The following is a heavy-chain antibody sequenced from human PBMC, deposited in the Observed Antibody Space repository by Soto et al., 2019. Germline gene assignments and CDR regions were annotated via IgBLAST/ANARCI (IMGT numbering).Heavy chain of an antibody. V-gene: IGHV4-31*03. CDR1: GGSISSGGYY. CDR2: IYYSGST. D-gene: IGHD6-19*01. J-gene: IGHJ4*02. Sequence: PSETLSLTCTVSGGSISSGGYYWSWIRQHPGKGLEWIGYIYYSGSTYYNPSLKSRVTISVDTSKNQFSLKLSSVTAADTAVYYCARATIGSGPLDYWAQGTLVTVSS. CDR3: ARATIGSGPLDY.